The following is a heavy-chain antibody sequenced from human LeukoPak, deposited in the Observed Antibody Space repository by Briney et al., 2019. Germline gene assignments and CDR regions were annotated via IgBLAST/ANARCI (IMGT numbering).Heavy chain of an antibody. CDR2: IRYDGSSE. J-gene: IGHJ4*02. V-gene: IGHV3-30*02. D-gene: IGHD4-17*01. CDR3: AKDLTTVTSQGDY. Sequence: GGSLRLSCAASGSTFSSYGMHWVRQAPGKGLEWVAFIRYDGSSEYYADSVKGRFTISRDNSKNTLSLQMNSLRPEDTAIYYCAKDLTTVTSQGDYWGQGTVVTVSS. CDR1: GSTFSSYG.